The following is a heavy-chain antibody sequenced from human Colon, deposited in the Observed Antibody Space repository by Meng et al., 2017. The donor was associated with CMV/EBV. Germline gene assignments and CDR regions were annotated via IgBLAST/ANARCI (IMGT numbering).Heavy chain of an antibody. CDR3: AREGGSGFLEWLSTFDS. CDR1: GGSISSSSHY. CDR2: IYYSGNT. D-gene: IGHD3-3*01. V-gene: IGHV4-39*07. J-gene: IGHJ4*02. Sequence: SETLSLTCSVSGGSISSSSHYWVWIRQPPGKGREWIGSIYYSGNTFYNPSLESRVTMSVDTSTNQFSLKLTSVTAADTAVYYCAREGGSGFLEWLSTFDSWGQGTLVTVSS.